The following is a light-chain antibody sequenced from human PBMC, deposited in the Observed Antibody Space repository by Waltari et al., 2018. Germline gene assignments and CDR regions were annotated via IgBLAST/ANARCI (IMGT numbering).Light chain of an antibody. V-gene: IGKV1-39*01. CDR1: QSNSSY. J-gene: IGKJ4*01. CDR2: AAS. CDR3: QQSYSTPLT. Sequence: TWRASQSNSSYLNWYQQKPGKAPKHLIYAASSLQSGVPSRFSGSGSGTDFTLTISSLQPEDFATYFWQQSYSTPLTFGGGTKVEIK.